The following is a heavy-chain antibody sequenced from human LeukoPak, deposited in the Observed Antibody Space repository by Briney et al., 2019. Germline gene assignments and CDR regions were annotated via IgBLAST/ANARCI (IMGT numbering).Heavy chain of an antibody. CDR1: GGSISSSTSY. V-gene: IGHV4-39*07. D-gene: IGHD3-16*01. J-gene: IGHJ3*02. CDR3: ARPGRPPKYVTRVWGAFDI. Sequence: SETLSLTCTVSGGSISSSTSYWGWIRQPPEKGLEWIGSIYYSGSTYYNPSLKSRVTISVDTSKNQFSLKLSSVTAADTAVYYCARPGRPPKYVTRVWGAFDIWGQGTMVTVSS. CDR2: IYYSGST.